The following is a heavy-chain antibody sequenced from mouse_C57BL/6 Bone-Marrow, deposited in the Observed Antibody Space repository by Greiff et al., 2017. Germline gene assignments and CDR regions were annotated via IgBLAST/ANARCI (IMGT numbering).Heavy chain of an antibody. D-gene: IGHD1-1*01. Sequence: QVQLKESGPGLVAPSQSLSITCTVSGFSLTSYGVHWVRQPPGKGLEWLVVIWSDGSTTYNSALKSRLSISKDNSKSQVFLKMNSLQTDDTAMYYCARHATVVQRGYAMDYWGQGTSVTVSS. J-gene: IGHJ4*01. CDR3: ARHATVVQRGYAMDY. CDR2: IWSDGST. CDR1: GFSLTSYG. V-gene: IGHV2-6-1*01.